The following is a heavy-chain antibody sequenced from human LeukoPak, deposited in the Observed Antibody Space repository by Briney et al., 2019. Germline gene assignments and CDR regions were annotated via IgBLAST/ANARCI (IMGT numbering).Heavy chain of an antibody. D-gene: IGHD2-15*01. Sequence: SETLSLTCTVSGGSISSGGYYWSWIRQHPGKGLEWIGYIYYSGSTYYNPSLKSRVTISVDTSKNQFSLKLSSVTAADTAVYYCGRDQFPYGSGGSCYNWFDPWGQGTLVTVSS. CDR3: GRDQFPYGSGGSCYNWFDP. J-gene: IGHJ5*02. V-gene: IGHV4-31*03. CDR2: IYYSGST. CDR1: GGSISSGGYY.